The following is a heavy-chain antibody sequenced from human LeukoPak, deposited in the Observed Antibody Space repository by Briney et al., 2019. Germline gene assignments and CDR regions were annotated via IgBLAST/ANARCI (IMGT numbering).Heavy chain of an antibody. D-gene: IGHD3-10*01. V-gene: IGHV4-34*01. Sequence: SETLSLTCAVYGGSFSGYYWSWIRQPPGKGLEWIGEINHSGSTNYNPSLKSRVTISVDTSKNQFSLKLSSVTAADTAVYYCASVRSYGSGSYPYWGQGTLVTVSS. CDR2: INHSGST. J-gene: IGHJ4*02. CDR3: ASVRSYGSGSYPY. CDR1: GGSFSGYY.